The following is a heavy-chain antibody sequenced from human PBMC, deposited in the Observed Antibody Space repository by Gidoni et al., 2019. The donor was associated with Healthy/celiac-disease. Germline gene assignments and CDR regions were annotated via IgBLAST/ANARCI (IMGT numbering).Heavy chain of an antibody. CDR2: IYYSGST. CDR1: GGSISSSSYY. Sequence: QLQLQESGPGLVKPSETLSLPCPVAGGSISSSSYYWGWIRQPPGKGLEWIGSIYYSGSTYYHPSLKSRVTISVDTSKNQFSLKLSSVTAADTAVYYCARIINYDSSVGWGQGTLVTVSS. V-gene: IGHV4-39*01. CDR3: ARIINYDSSVG. D-gene: IGHD3-22*01. J-gene: IGHJ4*02.